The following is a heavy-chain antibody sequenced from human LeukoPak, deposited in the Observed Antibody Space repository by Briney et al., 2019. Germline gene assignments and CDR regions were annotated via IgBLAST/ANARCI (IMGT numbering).Heavy chain of an antibody. CDR2: INHSGST. Sequence: PSETLSLTCTVSGGSVSSGSYYWSRIRQPPGKGLEWIGEINHSGSTNYNPSLKSRVTISVDTSKNQFSLKLSSVTAADTAVYYCARGVRKSSGYYPGYYFDYWGQGTLVTVSS. J-gene: IGHJ4*02. CDR1: GGSVSSGSYY. V-gene: IGHV4-39*07. CDR3: ARGVRKSSGYYPGYYFDY. D-gene: IGHD3-22*01.